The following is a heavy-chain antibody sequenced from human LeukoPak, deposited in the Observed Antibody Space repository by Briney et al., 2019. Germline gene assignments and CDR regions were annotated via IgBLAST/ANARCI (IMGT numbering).Heavy chain of an antibody. D-gene: IGHD3-10*01. CDR1: GGSISSSSYY. V-gene: IGHV4-39*01. CDR2: IYYSGST. CDR3: ARLRFYGSGSPFDP. J-gene: IGHJ5*02. Sequence: SETLSLTCTVSGGSISSSSYYWGWIRQPPGKGLEWIGSIYYSGSTYYNPSLKSRVTISVDTSKNQFFLKLSSVTAADTAVYYCARLRFYGSGSPFDPWGQGTLVTVSS.